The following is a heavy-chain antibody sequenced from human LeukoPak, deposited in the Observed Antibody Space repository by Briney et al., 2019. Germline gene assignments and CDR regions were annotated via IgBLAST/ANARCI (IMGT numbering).Heavy chain of an antibody. J-gene: IGHJ4*02. CDR2: INPSGGST. D-gene: IGHD6-13*01. Sequence: GASVKVSCKASGYTFNSYYMHWVRQAPGQGLEWMGIINPSGGSTSYAQKFQGRVTMTRDTSTSTVYMELSSLRSEDTAVYYCARDEIGLAAAGDWGQGTLVTVSS. CDR1: GYTFNSYY. V-gene: IGHV1-46*02. CDR3: ARDEIGLAAAGD.